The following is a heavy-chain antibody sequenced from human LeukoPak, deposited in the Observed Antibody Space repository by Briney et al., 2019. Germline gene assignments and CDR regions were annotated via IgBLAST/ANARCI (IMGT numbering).Heavy chain of an antibody. CDR3: ARAMPGYCTNGVCYRGGYYFDY. CDR1: GGSFSSYY. CDR2: IYTSGST. J-gene: IGHJ4*02. Sequence: PSETLSLTCAVYGGSFSSYYWSWIRQPAGKGLEWIGRIYTSGSTNYNPSLKSRVTMSVDTSKNQFSLKLSSVTAADTAVYYCARAMPGYCTNGVCYRGGYYFDYWGQGTLVTVSS. V-gene: IGHV4-59*10. D-gene: IGHD2-8*01.